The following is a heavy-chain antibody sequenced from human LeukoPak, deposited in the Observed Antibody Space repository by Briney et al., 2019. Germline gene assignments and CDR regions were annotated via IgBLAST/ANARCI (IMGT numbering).Heavy chain of an antibody. CDR2: ITPIFGTA. J-gene: IGHJ5*02. Sequence: ASVKVSCKASGGTFSSYAISWVRQAPGQGLEWMGGITPIFGTANYAQKFQGRVTITADESTSTAYMELSSLRSEDTAVYYCAREGGAAALGNNWFDPWGQGTLVTVS. D-gene: IGHD6-13*01. CDR1: GGTFSSYA. CDR3: AREGGAAALGNNWFDP. V-gene: IGHV1-69*13.